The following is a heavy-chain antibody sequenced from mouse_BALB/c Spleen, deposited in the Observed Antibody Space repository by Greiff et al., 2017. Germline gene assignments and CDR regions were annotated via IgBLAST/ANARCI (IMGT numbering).Heavy chain of an antibody. D-gene: IGHD2-2*01. CDR3: ARSYGYDVWDAMDY. V-gene: IGHV5-4*02. CDR1: GFTFSDYY. J-gene: IGHJ4*01. Sequence: EVQLVESGGGLVKPGGSLKLSCAASGFTFSDYYMYWVRQTPEKRLEWVATISDGGSYTYYPDSVKGRFTISRDNAKNNLYLQMSSLKSEDTAMYYCARSYGYDVWDAMDYWGQGTSVTVSS. CDR2: ISDGGSYT.